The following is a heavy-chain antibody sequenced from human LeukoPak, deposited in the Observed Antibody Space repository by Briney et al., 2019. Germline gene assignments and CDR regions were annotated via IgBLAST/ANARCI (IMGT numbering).Heavy chain of an antibody. CDR3: ARDSGYIVVVPAAGLPDY. CDR2: ISYDGSNK. V-gene: IGHV3-30-3*01. Sequence: GRSLRLSCAASGFTFSSYAMHWVRQAPGKGLECVAVISYDGSNKYYADSVKGRFTISRDNSNNTLYLQMNSLRAEDTAVYYCARDSGYIVVVPAAGLPDYWGQGTLVTVSS. J-gene: IGHJ4*02. D-gene: IGHD2-2*01. CDR1: GFTFSSYA.